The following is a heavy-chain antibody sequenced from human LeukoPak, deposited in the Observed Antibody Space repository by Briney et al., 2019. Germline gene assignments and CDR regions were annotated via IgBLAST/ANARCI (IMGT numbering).Heavy chain of an antibody. D-gene: IGHD3-16*01. J-gene: IGHJ4*02. CDR2: VTSTGGWT. Sequence: GGSLRLSCAASGFTFSSHDMTWVRQAPGKGLEWVSVVTSTGGWTKYADSVKGRFTISRDNTKDTLYLQMNSLRVEDTAVYYCVRRGGATSYDFDYWGQGTLVTVSS. CDR1: GFTFSSHD. V-gene: IGHV3-23*01. CDR3: VRRGGATSYDFDY.